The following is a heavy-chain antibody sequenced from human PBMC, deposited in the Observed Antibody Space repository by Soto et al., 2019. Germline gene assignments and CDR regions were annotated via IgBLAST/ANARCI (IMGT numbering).Heavy chain of an antibody. Sequence: QVQLQESGPGLVKPSETLSLTCTVSGASVSTDHWNWIRQPPGKGLEWIGEYSGSANYNPSLQSRVTISVDTSRNQLSLKLSSVTAADTALYFCATYFSGGGGRGYWGQGTLVTVSS. D-gene: IGHD2-15*01. CDR2: EYSGSA. V-gene: IGHV4-59*08. CDR1: GASVSTDH. CDR3: ATYFSGGGGRGY. J-gene: IGHJ4*02.